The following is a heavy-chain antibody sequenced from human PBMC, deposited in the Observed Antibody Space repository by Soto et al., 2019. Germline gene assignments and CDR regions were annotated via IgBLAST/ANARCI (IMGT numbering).Heavy chain of an antibody. D-gene: IGHD2-15*01. V-gene: IGHV2-5*02. CDR2: IYWDDDK. J-gene: IGHJ4*02. CDR1: GFSLSTSGVG. Sequence: QITLKESGPTLVKPTQTLTLTCTFSGFSLSTSGVGVGWIRQSPGKALEWLALIYWDDDKRYSPSLKRRLTITKDSSKNQMVLTVTNMDPVDKATYDCARIYCSGGSCYGNYFDYWGQGTLVTVSS. CDR3: ARIYCSGGSCYGNYFDY.